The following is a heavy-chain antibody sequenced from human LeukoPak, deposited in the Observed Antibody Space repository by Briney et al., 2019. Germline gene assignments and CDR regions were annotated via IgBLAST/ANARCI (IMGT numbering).Heavy chain of an antibody. CDR3: AREISNYYYYYMDV. CDR2: IKQDGSEK. Sequence: GGSLRLSCAASGFTFSSYWMSWVRQAPGKGLEWVANIKQDGSEKYYVDSVKGRFTISGDNAKNSLYLQMNSLRAEDTAVYYCAREISNYYYYYMDVWGKGTTVTVSS. CDR1: GFTFSSYW. V-gene: IGHV3-7*01. J-gene: IGHJ6*03. D-gene: IGHD3-3*01.